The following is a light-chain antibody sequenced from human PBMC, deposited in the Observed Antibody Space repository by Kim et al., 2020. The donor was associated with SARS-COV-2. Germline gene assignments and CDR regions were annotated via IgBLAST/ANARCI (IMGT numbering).Light chain of an antibody. CDR3: SSYTGSSYV. CDR2: DVS. V-gene: IGLV2-14*03. CDR1: SRDVGGYNY. Sequence: PGQSITLSCTGTSRDVGGYNYVSWYQQHPGKAPKLMIYDVSNRPSGVSNRFSGSKSGNTASLTISGLQAEDEADYYCSSYTGSSYVFGTGTKVTVL. J-gene: IGLJ1*01.